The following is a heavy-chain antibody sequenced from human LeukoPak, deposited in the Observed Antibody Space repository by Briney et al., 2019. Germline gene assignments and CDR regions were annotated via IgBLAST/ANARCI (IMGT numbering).Heavy chain of an antibody. CDR2: ISGSGGST. CDR3: AGDPIVVVITAPGY. CDR1: GFTFSSYG. D-gene: IGHD3-22*01. J-gene: IGHJ4*02. V-gene: IGHV3-23*01. Sequence: GGSLRLSCAASGFTFSSYGMSWVRQAPGKGLEWVSAISGSGGSTYYADSVKGRFTISRDNSKNTLYLQMNSLRAEDTAVYYCAGDPIVVVITAPGYWGQGTLVTVSS.